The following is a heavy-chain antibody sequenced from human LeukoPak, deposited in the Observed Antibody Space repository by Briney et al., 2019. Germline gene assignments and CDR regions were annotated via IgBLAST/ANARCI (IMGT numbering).Heavy chain of an antibody. CDR2: IYPGDSDT. Sequence: GESLKISCKGSGYSFTSYWIGWVRQMPGKGLEWMEIIYPGDSDTRYSPSFQGQVTISADKSISTAYLQWSSLKASDTAMYYCARGLWGVVVVPAATSWFDPWGQGTLVTVSS. D-gene: IGHD2-2*01. V-gene: IGHV5-51*01. CDR3: ARGLWGVVVVPAATSWFDP. J-gene: IGHJ5*02. CDR1: GYSFTSYW.